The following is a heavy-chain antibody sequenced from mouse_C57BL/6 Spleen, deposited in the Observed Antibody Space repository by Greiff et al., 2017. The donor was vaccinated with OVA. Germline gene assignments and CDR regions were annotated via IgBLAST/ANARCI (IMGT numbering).Heavy chain of an antibody. Sequence: EVQGVESGGGLVQPGGSLKLSCAASGFTFSDYYMYWVRQTPEKRLEWVAYISNGGGSTYYPDTVKGRFTISRDNAKNTLYLQMSRLKSEDTAMYYGARQGSLRDGYYYAMDYWGQGTSVTVSS. CDR1: GFTFSDYY. CDR3: ARQGSLRDGYYYAMDY. CDR2: ISNGGGST. V-gene: IGHV5-12*01. D-gene: IGHD1-1*01. J-gene: IGHJ4*01.